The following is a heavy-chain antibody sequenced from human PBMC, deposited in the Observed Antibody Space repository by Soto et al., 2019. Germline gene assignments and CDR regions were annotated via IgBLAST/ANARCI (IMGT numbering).Heavy chain of an antibody. CDR3: AKYCSSTSCNYYYYYGMDV. Sequence: GASVKVSCKASGYTFTNYAMHWVRQAPGQRLEWMGWINAGNGDTRYSQKFQGRVTITRDTSASTAYMELSSLRSEDTAVYYCAKYCSSTSCNYYYYYGMDVWGQGTTVTVSS. J-gene: IGHJ6*02. CDR2: INAGNGDT. V-gene: IGHV1-3*01. CDR1: GYTFTNYA. D-gene: IGHD2-2*01.